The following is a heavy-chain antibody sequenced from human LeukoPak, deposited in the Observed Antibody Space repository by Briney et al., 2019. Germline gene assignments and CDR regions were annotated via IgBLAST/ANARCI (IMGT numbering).Heavy chain of an antibody. V-gene: IGHV4-59*08. D-gene: IGHD4-17*01. CDR1: GGSLSSYY. Sequence: SETLSLTCTVSGGSLSSYYFSWIRQSPGKGLEWIAYINYSGSASYNPSLKSRVTMSIDTSKQFSLSLSSVTAADTAVYYCARHNYDDYVFDIWGQGTKVTVSS. CDR3: ARHNYDDYVFDI. CDR2: INYSGSA. J-gene: IGHJ3*02.